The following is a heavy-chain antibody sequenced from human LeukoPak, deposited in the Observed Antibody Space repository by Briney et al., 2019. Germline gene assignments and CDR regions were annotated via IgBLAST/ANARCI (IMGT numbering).Heavy chain of an antibody. D-gene: IGHD4-17*01. J-gene: IGHJ6*02. V-gene: IGHV4-59*01. CDR3: AREDPQTTVPEGMDV. Sequence: PSETLSLTCTVSGGSISHYYWSWIRQSPGKGREWIGYIYYIGTTNYNPSVKSRVPISVATSSNQFSLQLRSVTAADTDVYYCAREDPQTTVPEGMDVWGQGTTVIVSS. CDR1: GGSISHYY. CDR2: IYYIGTT.